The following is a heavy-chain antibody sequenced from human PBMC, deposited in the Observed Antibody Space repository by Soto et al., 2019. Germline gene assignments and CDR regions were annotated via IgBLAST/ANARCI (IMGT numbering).Heavy chain of an antibody. V-gene: IGHV4-59*01. D-gene: IGHD5-18*01. CDR3: ARHVDSTRAYYFDY. CDR1: GGSISSYY. Sequence: ETLSLTCTVSGGSISSYYWSWIRQPPGKGLEWIGYIYYSGTTDYNPSLKSRVTISVDRSKNQFSLKLNSVTAADTAVYYCARHVDSTRAYYFDYWGQGTLVTVSS. J-gene: IGHJ4*02. CDR2: IYYSGTT.